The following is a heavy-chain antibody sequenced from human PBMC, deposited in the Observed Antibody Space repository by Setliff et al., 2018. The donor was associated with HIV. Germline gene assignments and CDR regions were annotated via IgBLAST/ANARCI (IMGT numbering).Heavy chain of an antibody. CDR1: GYTFTNFG. CDR2: ISAYNGNT. CDR3: ARGPLYGYDRGYFDY. V-gene: IGHV1-18*01. D-gene: IGHD5-12*01. J-gene: IGHJ4*02. Sequence: ASVKVSCKASGYTFTNFGISWVRQAPGQGLEWMGWISAYNGNTNYAQKLQGRVTMTTDTSTSTAYMDLSGLRSDDTAVYYCARGPLYGYDRGYFDYWGQGTLVTVSS.